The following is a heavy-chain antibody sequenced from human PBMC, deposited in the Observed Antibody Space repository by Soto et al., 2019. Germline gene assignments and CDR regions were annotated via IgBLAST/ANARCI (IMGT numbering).Heavy chain of an antibody. J-gene: IGHJ6*02. CDR2: INTYNGNT. D-gene: IGHD3-16*01. Sequence: QVQLVQSGAEVKNPGASVKVSCKTSGYTFTSYGIGWARQAPGQGLEWMGWINTYNGNTNYAQNLQGRVTLTTDTSTSTAYMELRSLRSKDPAIYYCARVDVYVTPSPQDVWGQGTTVTVSS. CDR1: GYTFTSYG. CDR3: ARVDVYVTPSPQDV. V-gene: IGHV1-18*01.